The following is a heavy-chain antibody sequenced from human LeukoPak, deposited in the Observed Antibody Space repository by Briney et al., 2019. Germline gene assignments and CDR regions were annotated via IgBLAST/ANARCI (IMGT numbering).Heavy chain of an antibody. V-gene: IGHV4-38-2*02. J-gene: IGHJ4*02. CDR2: IYHSGST. CDR1: GGSISSYY. D-gene: IGHD2-2*01. Sequence: PSETLSLTCTVSGGSISSYYWGWIRQPPGKGLEWIGSIYHSGSTYYNPSLKSRVTISVDTSKNQFSLKLSSVTAADTAVYYCARHSGQLLKRPFDYWGQGTLVTVSS. CDR3: ARHSGQLLKRPFDY.